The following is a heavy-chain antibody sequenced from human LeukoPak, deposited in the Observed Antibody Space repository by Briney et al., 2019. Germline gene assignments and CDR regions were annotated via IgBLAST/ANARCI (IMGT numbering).Heavy chain of an antibody. CDR2: INHSGST. Sequence: SETLSLTCAVNGGSFSGYYWSWIRQPPGKGLEWIGEINHSGSTNYNPSLKSRVTISVDTSKNQFSLKLSSVTAADTAVYYCARGRRVGATTRCYFDYWGQGTLVTVSS. D-gene: IGHD1-26*01. V-gene: IGHV4-34*01. CDR1: GGSFSGYY. CDR3: ARGRRVGATTRCYFDY. J-gene: IGHJ4*02.